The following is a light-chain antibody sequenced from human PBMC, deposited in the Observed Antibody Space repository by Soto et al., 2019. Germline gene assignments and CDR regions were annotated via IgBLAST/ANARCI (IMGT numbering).Light chain of an antibody. Sequence: EIVMTQSPATLSVSPRERATLSCRASQRISSNLAWYQQKPGQAPRLLIYGASTRATGIPERFSGGGSGTEFTLTISSLQSEDFAVYYCQQYNNWPPAYTFGQGTKVDIK. CDR1: QRISSN. CDR2: GAS. V-gene: IGKV3-15*01. CDR3: QQYNNWPPAYT. J-gene: IGKJ2*01.